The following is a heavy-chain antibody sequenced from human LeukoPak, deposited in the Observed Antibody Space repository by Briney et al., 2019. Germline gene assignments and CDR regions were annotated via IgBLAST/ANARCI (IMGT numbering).Heavy chain of an antibody. CDR3: AKEYGYDYNYFYSMDV. V-gene: IGHV3-30*18. CDR2: VSYDGSKK. CDR1: GYTFTSYG. J-gene: IGHJ6*03. Sequence: SCKASGYTFTSYGMHWVRQAPGKGLEWLAFVSYDGSKKYYSDSVKGRFTISRDNSKNTVYLQMNSLRAEDTAVYFCAKEYGYDYNYFYSMDVWGKGTTVTISS. D-gene: IGHD1-1*01.